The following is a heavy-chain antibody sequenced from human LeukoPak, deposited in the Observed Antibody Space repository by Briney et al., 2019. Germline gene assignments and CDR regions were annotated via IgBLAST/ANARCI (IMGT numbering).Heavy chain of an antibody. J-gene: IGHJ4*02. CDR2: IYPSDSDT. CDR3: ARHMGGHHQQPDY. CDR1: GYSFFSNW. V-gene: IGHV5-51*01. Sequence: GESLKISCKGSGYSFFSNWIGWVRQMPGKGLEWMGIIYPSDSDTRYSPSFQGQVTISVDKSSATAYLQWSSLKASDTAMYYCARHMGGHHQQPDYWGQGTLVTVSS. D-gene: IGHD6-13*01.